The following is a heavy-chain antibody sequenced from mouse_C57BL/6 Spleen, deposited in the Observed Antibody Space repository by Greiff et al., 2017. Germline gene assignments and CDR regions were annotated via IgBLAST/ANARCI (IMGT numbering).Heavy chain of an antibody. J-gene: IGHJ4*01. V-gene: IGHV1-52*01. CDR1: GYTFTSYW. CDR2: IDPSDSET. CDR3: AMTHYYGSLYYAMDY. Sequence: VQLQQPGAELVRPGSSVKLSCKASGYTFTSYWMHWVKQRPIQGLEWIGNIDPSDSETHYNQKFKDKATLTVDKSSSTAYMQLSSLTSEDSAVYYCAMTHYYGSLYYAMDYWGQGTSVTVSS. D-gene: IGHD1-1*01.